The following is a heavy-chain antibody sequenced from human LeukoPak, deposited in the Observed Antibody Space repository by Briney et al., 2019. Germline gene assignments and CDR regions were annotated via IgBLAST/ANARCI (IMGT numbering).Heavy chain of an antibody. J-gene: IGHJ4*02. CDR3: ARGEVGATRPFDY. CDR2: ISSSGSTI. CDR1: GFTFSSYA. D-gene: IGHD1-26*01. Sequence: GGSLRLSCAASGFTFSSYAMSWVRQAPGKGLEWVSYISSSGSTIYYADSVKGRFTISRDNAKNSLYLQMNSLRAEDTAVYYCARGEVGATRPFDYWGQGTLVTVSS. V-gene: IGHV3-48*04.